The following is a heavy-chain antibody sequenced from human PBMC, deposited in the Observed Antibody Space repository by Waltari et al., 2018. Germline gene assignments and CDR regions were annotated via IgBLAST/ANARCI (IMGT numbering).Heavy chain of an antibody. V-gene: IGHV1-69-2*01. J-gene: IGHJ6*03. CDR3: ATPRGYYYYMDV. CDR1: GYTFPHYY. D-gene: IGHD3-3*01. Sequence: EVQLVQSGAEVKKPGATVKISCKASGYTFPHYYMHWVQQAPGKGLEWMGRVDPEDGETIYAEKFQGRVTITADTSTDTAYMELSSLRSEDTAVYYCATPRGYYYYMDVWGKGTTVTVSS. CDR2: VDPEDGET.